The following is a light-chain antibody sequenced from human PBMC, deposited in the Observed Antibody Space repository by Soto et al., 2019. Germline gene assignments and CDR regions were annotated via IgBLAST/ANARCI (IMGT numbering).Light chain of an antibody. CDR2: GAS. Sequence: EFVLTQSPGTLSLSPGERATLSCRASQTVRNNYLAWYQQKPGQAPRLLIYGASSRATGIPDRFSGGGSGTEFTLTISSLQSEDFAVYYCQQYNNWPPTFGQGTRLEIK. CDR3: QQYNNWPPT. J-gene: IGKJ5*01. V-gene: IGKV3-20*01. CDR1: QTVRNNY.